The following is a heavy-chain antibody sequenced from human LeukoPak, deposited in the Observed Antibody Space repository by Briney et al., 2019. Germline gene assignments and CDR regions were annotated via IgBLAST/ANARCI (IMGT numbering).Heavy chain of an antibody. Sequence: GSSVKVSCKASGGTFSSYTISWVRQAPGQGLEWMGRIIPILGIANYAQKFQGRVTITADKSTSTAYMELSSLRSEDPAVYYCARAFSGYDYDYWGQGTLVTVSS. CDR3: ARAFSGYDYDY. V-gene: IGHV1-69*02. CDR1: GGTFSSYT. CDR2: IIPILGIA. D-gene: IGHD5-12*01. J-gene: IGHJ4*02.